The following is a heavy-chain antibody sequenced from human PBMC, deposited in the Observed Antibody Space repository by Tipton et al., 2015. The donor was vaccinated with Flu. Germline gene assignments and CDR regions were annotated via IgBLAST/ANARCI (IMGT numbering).Heavy chain of an antibody. J-gene: IGHJ4*02. CDR3: ARGDGYNFDY. Sequence: LSLTCTVSGYSISSGFYWGWIRQPPGKGLEWIGNIYHSGSTFYNPSLKSRVTISVDTSKNQSPLKLSSVTAADTAVYYCARGDGYNFDYWGQGTLVTVSS. D-gene: IGHD5-24*01. CDR1: GYSISSGFY. V-gene: IGHV4-38-2*02. CDR2: IYHSGST.